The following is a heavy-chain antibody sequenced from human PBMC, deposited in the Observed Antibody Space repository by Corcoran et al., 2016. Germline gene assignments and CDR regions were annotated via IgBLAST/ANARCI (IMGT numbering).Heavy chain of an antibody. CDR1: GYTFTSYG. D-gene: IGHD3-22*01. CDR3: ARDSRGYYYDSSGYPYFDY. V-gene: IGHV1-18*01. CDR2: ISAYNGNT. Sequence: QVQLVQSGAEVKKPGASVKVSCKASGYTFTSYGISWVRQAPGQGLEWMGWISAYNGNTNYAQKLQGRVTMTTDTSTSTAYMELRSLRSDDKAVYYCARDSRGYYYDSSGYPYFDYWGQGTLVTVSS. J-gene: IGHJ4*02.